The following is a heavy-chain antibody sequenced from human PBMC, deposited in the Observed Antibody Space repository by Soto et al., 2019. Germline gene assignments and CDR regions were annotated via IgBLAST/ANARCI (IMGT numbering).Heavy chain of an antibody. CDR1: GGTFSSYA. V-gene: IGHV1-69*01. Sequence: VQLVQSGAEVKKPGSSVKVSCKASGGTFSSYAISWVRQAPGQGLEWMGGIIPICGTANYAQKFQGRVTITADESTSTAYMELSRLRSEDTAVYYCARDLQSGSWYYYYGMDVWGPGTTVTVSS. CDR2: IIPICGTA. J-gene: IGHJ6*02. D-gene: IGHD6-13*01. CDR3: ARDLQSGSWYYYYGMDV.